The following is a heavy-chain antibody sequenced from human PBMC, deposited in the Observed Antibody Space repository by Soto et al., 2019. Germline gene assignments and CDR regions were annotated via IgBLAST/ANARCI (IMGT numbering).Heavy chain of an antibody. V-gene: IGHV3-30*18. D-gene: IGHD4-17*01. CDR1: GFTFSSYG. CDR3: AKDDYGDYTQYYYYYGMDV. CDR2: ISYDGSNK. J-gene: IGHJ6*02. Sequence: AGGSLRLSCAASGFTFSSYGMHWVRQAPGKGLEWVAVISYDGSNKYYADSVKGRFTISRDNSKNTLYLQMNSLRAEDTAEYYCAKDDYGDYTQYYYYYGMDVWGQGTTVTVSS.